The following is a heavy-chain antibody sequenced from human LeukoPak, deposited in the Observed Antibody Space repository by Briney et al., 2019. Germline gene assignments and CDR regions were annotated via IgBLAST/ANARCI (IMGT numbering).Heavy chain of an antibody. CDR1: GGSISSYD. CDR2: IYTSGST. Sequence: SETLSLTCTVSGGSISSYDWSWIRQPAGKGLEWIGRIYTSGSTNYNPSLKSRVTMSVDTSKNQFSLKLSSVTAADTAVYYCARDQAYYYDSSGVWYFDLWGRGTLVTVSS. V-gene: IGHV4-4*07. J-gene: IGHJ2*01. D-gene: IGHD3-22*01. CDR3: ARDQAYYYDSSGVWYFDL.